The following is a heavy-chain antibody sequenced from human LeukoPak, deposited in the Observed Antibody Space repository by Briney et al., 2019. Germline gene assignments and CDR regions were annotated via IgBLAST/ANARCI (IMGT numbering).Heavy chain of an antibody. CDR3: AKSKSIPPDYGGNSEFDP. Sequence: GASLRLSCAASGFTFSSYAMSWVRPAPGKGLEWVSAIRGSGGSTYDADSVTGRFTITRDNSKNTLYLQMSTLRAEATAVYYCAKSKSIPPDYGGNSEFDPWGQGTLVTVSS. CDR2: IRGSGGST. J-gene: IGHJ5*02. CDR1: GFTFSSYA. V-gene: IGHV3-23*01. D-gene: IGHD4-23*01.